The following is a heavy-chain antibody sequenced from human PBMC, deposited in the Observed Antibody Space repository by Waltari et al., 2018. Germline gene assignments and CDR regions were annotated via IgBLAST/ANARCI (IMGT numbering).Heavy chain of an antibody. CDR3: ARDRPNYYYYYMDV. V-gene: IGHV4-4*07. CDR2: IYTSGST. J-gene: IGHJ6*03. Sequence: QVQLQESGPGLVNPSETLSLTCTVSGGSISSYYWSWIRQPAGKGLEWIGRIYTSGSTNYNPSLKSRVTMSVDTSKNQFSLKLSSVTAADTAVYYCARDRPNYYYYYMDVWGKGTTVTISS. CDR1: GGSISSYY.